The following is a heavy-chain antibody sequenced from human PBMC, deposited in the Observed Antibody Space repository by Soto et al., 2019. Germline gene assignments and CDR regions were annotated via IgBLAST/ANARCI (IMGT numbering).Heavy chain of an antibody. CDR3: VQGCSSTSCYLK. CDR2: ITPFNGNT. V-gene: IGHV1-45*02. J-gene: IGHJ4*02. CDR1: GYTFTYRY. D-gene: IGHD2-2*01. Sequence: GASVKVSCKASGYTFTYRYLHWVRQAPGQALEWMGWITPFNGNTNYAQKFQDRVTITRDRSMSTAYMELSSLRSEDTAMYYCVQGCSSTSCYLKWGQGTLVTVSS.